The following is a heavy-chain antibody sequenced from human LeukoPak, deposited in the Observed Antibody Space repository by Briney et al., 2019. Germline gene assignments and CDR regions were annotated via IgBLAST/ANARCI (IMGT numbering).Heavy chain of an antibody. V-gene: IGHV1-2*02. CDR1: GYTFTGYY. CDR2: IKPNSGGT. D-gene: IGHD3-22*01. CDR3: ARDRYYDSSGYYLDAFDI. J-gene: IGHJ3*02. Sequence: ASVKVSCKASGYTFTGYYMDWVRQDPGQGLEWMGWIKPNSGGTNYQGRVTMTRDTSISTAYMELSRLRSDDTAVYYCARDRYYDSSGYYLDAFDIWGQGTMVTVSS.